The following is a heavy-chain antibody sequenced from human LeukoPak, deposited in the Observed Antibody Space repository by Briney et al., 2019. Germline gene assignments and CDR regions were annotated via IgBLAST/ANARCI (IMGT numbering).Heavy chain of an antibody. D-gene: IGHD6-25*01. J-gene: IGHJ6*02. Sequence: GGSLRLSCAASGFTVSSNYMSWVRQAPGKGLEWVSVIHSGATTYDADSVKGRFTISRDNSKNALYLQMNSLRADDTAVYYCARVAAVYYSYGMDVWGQGTTVTVSS. V-gene: IGHV3-66*01. CDR3: ARVAAVYYSYGMDV. CDR1: GFTVSSNY. CDR2: IHSGATT.